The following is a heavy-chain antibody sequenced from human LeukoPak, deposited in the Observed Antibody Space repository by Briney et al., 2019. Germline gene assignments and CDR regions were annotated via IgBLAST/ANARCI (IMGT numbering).Heavy chain of an antibody. D-gene: IGHD2-15*01. J-gene: IGHJ3*02. Sequence: SETLSLTCTVSGGSISSYYWSWIRQPAGKGLEWIGRIYTSGSTNYNPSLKSRVTMSVDTSKNQFSLKLSSVTAADTAVYYCARGGSRYCSGGSCRTADAFDIWGQGTMVTVSS. V-gene: IGHV4-4*07. CDR1: GGSISSYY. CDR2: IYTSGST. CDR3: ARGGSRYCSGGSCRTADAFDI.